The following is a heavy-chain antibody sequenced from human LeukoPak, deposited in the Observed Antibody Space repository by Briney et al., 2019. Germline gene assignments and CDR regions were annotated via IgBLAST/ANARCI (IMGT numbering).Heavy chain of an antibody. CDR2: ISTDGGST. CDR3: VKAILFGSVSYYAD. V-gene: IGHV3-64D*09. J-gene: IGHJ4*02. D-gene: IGHD3-22*01. Sequence: VGSLRLSCSASGFTFSNFPMHWVRQAPGKGLEYVSDISTDGGSTYYADSVKGRFTISRDNSKNTLSLQMGSLRVEDTAVYYCVKAILFGSVSYYADWGQGTLVTASS. CDR1: GFTFSNFP.